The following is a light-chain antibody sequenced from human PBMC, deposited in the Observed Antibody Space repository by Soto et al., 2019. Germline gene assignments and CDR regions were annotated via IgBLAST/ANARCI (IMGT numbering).Light chain of an antibody. CDR2: VAS. CDR3: QEYGSSGT. CDR1: QSVSNNY. J-gene: IGKJ1*01. Sequence: EIVVTESPGTLSLSPGERATLSCRASQSVSNNYLAWYQQTPDQPPRLRLYVASNSATGIPDRLSGSGSGTDFTLTISRPEPEGFAAYYCQEYGSSGTFGQGTKVDIK. V-gene: IGKV3-20*01.